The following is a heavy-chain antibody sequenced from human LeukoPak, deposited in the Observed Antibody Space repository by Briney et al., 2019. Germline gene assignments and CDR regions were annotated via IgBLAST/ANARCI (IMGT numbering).Heavy chain of an antibody. CDR3: ARVYYGSGSYSYNYYYMDV. CDR1: VGTFSNYA. D-gene: IGHD3-10*01. Sequence: GASVNVSCKASVGTFSNYAISWVRQAPGHGLEWMGGIIPILGTANYAQKFQGRVTITADKSTSTAYMELSSLRSEDTAVYYCARVYYGSGSYSYNYYYMDVWGKGTTVTVSS. V-gene: IGHV1-69*10. CDR2: IIPILGTA. J-gene: IGHJ6*03.